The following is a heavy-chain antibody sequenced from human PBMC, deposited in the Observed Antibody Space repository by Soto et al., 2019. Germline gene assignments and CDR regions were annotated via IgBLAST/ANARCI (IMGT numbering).Heavy chain of an antibody. CDR2: MNPNSGNT. CDR3: CIFFDWLLLGAFDI. Sequence: ASVKVSCKASGYTFTSYDINWVRQATGQGLEWMGWMNPNSGNTGYAQKFQGRVTMTRNTSISTAYMELSSLRSEDTAVYYCCIFFDWLLLGAFDIWGQGTMVTVSS. D-gene: IGHD3-9*01. CDR1: GYTFTSYD. J-gene: IGHJ3*02. V-gene: IGHV1-8*01.